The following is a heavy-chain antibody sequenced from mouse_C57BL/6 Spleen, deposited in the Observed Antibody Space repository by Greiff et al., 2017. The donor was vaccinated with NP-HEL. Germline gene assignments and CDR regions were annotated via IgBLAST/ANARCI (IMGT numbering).Heavy chain of an antibody. CDR3: ARGQPAFAY. J-gene: IGHJ3*01. CDR2: INPNNGGT. V-gene: IGHV1-26*01. CDR1: GYTFTDYY. D-gene: IGHD6-1*01. Sequence: EVQLQQSGPELVKPGASVKISCKASGYTFTDYYMNWVKQSHGKSLEWIGDINPNNGGTSYNQKFKGKATLTVDKSSSTADMELRSLTSEDSAVYYCARGQPAFAYWGQGTLVTVSA.